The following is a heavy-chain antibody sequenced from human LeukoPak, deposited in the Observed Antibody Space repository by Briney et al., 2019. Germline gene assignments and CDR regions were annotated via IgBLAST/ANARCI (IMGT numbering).Heavy chain of an antibody. D-gene: IGHD1-26*01. CDR1: GFTFSDFG. CDR3: AKDHDGNSLHNYFDC. V-gene: IGHV3-33*03. Sequence: PGGSLRLSCAASGFTFSDFGMHWVRQAPGKGLEWVAVIWYDSSNKYYADSVKGRFTISRDNSKNTLYLQMNSLRAEDTAVYYCAKDHDGNSLHNYFDCWGQGTLVTVSS. J-gene: IGHJ4*02. CDR2: IWYDSSNK.